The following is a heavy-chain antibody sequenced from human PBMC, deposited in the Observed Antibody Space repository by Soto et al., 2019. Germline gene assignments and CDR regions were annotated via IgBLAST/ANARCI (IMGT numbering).Heavy chain of an antibody. J-gene: IGHJ5*02. CDR1: GGTFSSYA. CDR2: IIPIFGTA. V-gene: IGHV1-69*12. D-gene: IGHD3-10*01. CDR3: ARDPPPLYYLKQGNWFDP. Sequence: QVQLVQSGAEVKKPGSSVKVSCKASGGTFSSYAISWVRQAPGQGLEWMGGIIPIFGTANYAQKFQGRVTITGDESTSTAYMGLGSLRSEATAVYYWARDPPPLYYLKQGNWFDPWGQGTLVTVSS.